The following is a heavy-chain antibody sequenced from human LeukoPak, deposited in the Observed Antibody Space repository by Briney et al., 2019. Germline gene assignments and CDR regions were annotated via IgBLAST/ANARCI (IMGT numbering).Heavy chain of an antibody. CDR2: IYSTGTN. J-gene: IGHJ6*03. CDR3: TREAMQQFPPYYYYYMDV. D-gene: IGHD6-13*01. CDR1: GDSIINYY. Sequence: SETLSLTCSVSGDSIINYYWSWIRQPAGKGLEWLGRIYSTGTNDYNPSVKRRLTMSVDISKRQISLKLTSVTAADTAVHYCTREAMQQFPPYYYYYMDVWGKGTAVTVSS. V-gene: IGHV4-4*07.